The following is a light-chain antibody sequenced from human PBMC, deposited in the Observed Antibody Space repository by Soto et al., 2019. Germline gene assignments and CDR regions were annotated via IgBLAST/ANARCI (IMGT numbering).Light chain of an antibody. V-gene: IGKV3-15*01. Sequence: EIVMTQSLATLSVSPGERATLSCRASQSVSSNLAWYQQKPGQAPRLPIYGASTRATGIPARFSGSGSGTEFTLTISSLQSEDFAVYYCQQYNNWPTWTFGQGTKVDIK. CDR3: QQYNNWPTWT. J-gene: IGKJ1*01. CDR1: QSVSSN. CDR2: GAS.